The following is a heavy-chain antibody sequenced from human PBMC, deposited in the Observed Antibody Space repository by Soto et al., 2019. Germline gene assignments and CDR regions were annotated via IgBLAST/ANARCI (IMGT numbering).Heavy chain of an antibody. CDR3: SRGFDWLLAFDI. V-gene: IGHV3-30-3*01. Sequence: GGSLRLSCAASGFTFSSYAMHWVRQAPGKGLEWVAVISYDGSNKYYADSVKGRFTISRDNSKNTLYLQMNSLRAEDTAVYYCSRGFDWLLAFDIWCQGTMVTVSS. CDR1: GFTFSSYA. CDR2: ISYDGSNK. D-gene: IGHD3-9*01. J-gene: IGHJ3*02.